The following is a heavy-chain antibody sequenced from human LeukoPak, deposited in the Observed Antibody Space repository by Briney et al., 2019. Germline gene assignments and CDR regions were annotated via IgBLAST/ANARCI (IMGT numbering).Heavy chain of an antibody. J-gene: IGHJ5*02. D-gene: IGHD1-26*01. Sequence: GVSLRLSCTASGFTFGDYGMSWFRQAPGKGLEWVGFIRSKAYGGTTEYAASVKGRFTISRDDSKSIAYLQMNSLKIEDTAVYYCTRGRVGATVNWFDPWGQGTLVTVSS. CDR1: GFTFGDYG. CDR3: TRGRVGATVNWFDP. CDR2: IRSKAYGGTT. V-gene: IGHV3-49*03.